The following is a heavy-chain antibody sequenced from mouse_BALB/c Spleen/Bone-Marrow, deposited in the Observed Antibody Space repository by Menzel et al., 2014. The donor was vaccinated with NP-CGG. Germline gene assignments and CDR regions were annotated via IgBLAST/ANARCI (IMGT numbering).Heavy chain of an antibody. CDR2: ISNGGGST. J-gene: IGHJ4*01. Sequence: EVQGVESGGGLVQPGGSLKLSCATSGFTLRDYYMYWVRQTPEKRLEWVAYISNGGGSTYYPDTVKGRFTISRDNAKNTLYLQMSRLKSEDTAMYYCARQGTLDYWGQGTSVTVSS. V-gene: IGHV5-12*02. CDR1: GFTLRDYY. CDR3: ARQGTLDY.